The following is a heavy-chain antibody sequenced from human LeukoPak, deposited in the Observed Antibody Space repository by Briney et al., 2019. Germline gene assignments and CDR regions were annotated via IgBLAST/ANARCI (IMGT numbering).Heavy chain of an antibody. J-gene: IGHJ4*02. CDR3: AREYSGGGFDY. V-gene: IGHV3-13*01. CDR1: GFTFSSYG. Sequence: GGSLRLSCAASGFTFSSYGMHWVRQATGKGLEWVSSIGTAGDTYYPGSVKGRFTISRENAKNSLYLQMNSLRAGDTAVYYCAREYSGGGFDYWGQGTLVTVSS. D-gene: IGHD1-26*01. CDR2: IGTAGDT.